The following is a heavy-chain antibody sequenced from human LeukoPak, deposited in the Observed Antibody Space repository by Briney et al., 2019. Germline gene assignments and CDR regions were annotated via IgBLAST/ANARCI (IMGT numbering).Heavy chain of an antibody. CDR3: ARDNRNWSLDY. CDR1: GYTFTSYK. J-gene: IGHJ4*02. V-gene: IGHV1-46*01. D-gene: IGHD1-7*01. Sequence: ASVKVSCKASGYTFTSYKMHWVRQAPGQGPEWMGIINPDGGSTVYAQKFQGTVTMTSDTSTSTVYMELSSLRSEDTAVYSCARDNRNWSLDYWGQGTLVTVSS. CDR2: INPDGGST.